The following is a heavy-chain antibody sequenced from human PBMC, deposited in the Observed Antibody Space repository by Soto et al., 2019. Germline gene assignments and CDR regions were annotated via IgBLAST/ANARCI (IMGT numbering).Heavy chain of an antibody. J-gene: IGHJ4*02. V-gene: IGHV1-18*01. Sequence: GASVKVSCKASGYTFTSYGISWVRQAPGQGLERMGWISAYNGNTNYAQKLQGRVTMTTDTSTSTAYMELRSLRSDDTAVYYCARDPYRYDSSGQKLTDYWGQGTLRTVSS. CDR3: ARDPYRYDSSGQKLTDY. D-gene: IGHD3-22*01. CDR1: GYTFTSYG. CDR2: ISAYNGNT.